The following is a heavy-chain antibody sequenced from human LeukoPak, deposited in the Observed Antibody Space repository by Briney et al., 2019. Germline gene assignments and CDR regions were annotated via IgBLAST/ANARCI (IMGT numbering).Heavy chain of an antibody. J-gene: IGHJ4*02. CDR3: SRATGGYGSGSYLDY. CDR1: NRSSSSDTYF. CDR2: MSSSGIS. V-gene: IGHV4-61*02. D-gene: IGHD3-10*01. Sequence: SETLSLTCTVSNRSSSSDTYFWSWIRQPAGKGLEWIGRMSSSGISTYSPSLKSRVTISVDTSKNQFPLKLSSVTAADTAVYYCSRATGGYGSGSYLDYWGQGTLVTVSS.